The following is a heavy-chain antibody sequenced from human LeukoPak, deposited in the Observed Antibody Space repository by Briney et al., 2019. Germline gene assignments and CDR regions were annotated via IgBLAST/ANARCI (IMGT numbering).Heavy chain of an antibody. Sequence: ASVKVSCKASGYTFTSYYMHWVRQAPGQGLEWMGIINPSGGSTSYAQKFQGRVTMTRDTSTSTVYMELSSLRSEDTAVYYCAKGAPIFGVVIISFDYWGQGTLVTVSS. CDR1: GYTFTSYY. V-gene: IGHV1-46*01. CDR2: INPSGGST. J-gene: IGHJ4*02. CDR3: AKGAPIFGVVIISFDY. D-gene: IGHD3-3*01.